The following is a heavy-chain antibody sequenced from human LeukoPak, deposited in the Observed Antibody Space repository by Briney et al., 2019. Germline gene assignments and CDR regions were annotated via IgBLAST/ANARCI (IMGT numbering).Heavy chain of an antibody. V-gene: IGHV3-66*01. CDR3: ARDTYYYYGMDV. CDR1: GFTVSSSY. Sequence: GGSLRLSCAASGFTVSSSYMNWVRQAPGKGLEWVSVIYSGGSTYYADSVKGRFTISRDNSKNTLYLQMNCLRAEDTAVYYCARDTYYYYGMDVWGQGTTVTVSS. J-gene: IGHJ6*02. CDR2: IYSGGST.